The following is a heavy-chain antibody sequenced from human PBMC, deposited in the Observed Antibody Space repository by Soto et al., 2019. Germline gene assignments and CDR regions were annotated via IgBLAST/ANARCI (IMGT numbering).Heavy chain of an antibody. CDR1: GGSFSGYY. CDR2: INHSGST. V-gene: IGHV4-34*01. CDR3: ARGLVRGYSYGPHGY. D-gene: IGHD5-18*01. J-gene: IGHJ4*02. Sequence: SETLSLTCAVYGGSFSGYYWSWIRQPPGKGLEWIGEINHSGSTNYNPSLKSRVTISVDTSKNQFSLKLSSVTAADTAVYYCARGLVRGYSYGPHGYWGQGTLVTVSS.